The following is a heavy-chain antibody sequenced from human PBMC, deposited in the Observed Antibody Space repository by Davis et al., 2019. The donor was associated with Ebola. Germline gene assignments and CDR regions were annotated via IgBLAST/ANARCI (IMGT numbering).Heavy chain of an antibody. CDR3: ARGPGTIFGVVIGPPGPAGFYGMDV. CDR1: GYTFTSYG. Sequence: ASVKVSCKASGYTFTSYGISWVRQAPGQGLEWMGWISAYNGNTNYAQKFQGWVTMTRDTSISTAYMELSRLRSDDTAVYYCARGPGTIFGVVIGPPGPAGFYGMDVWGQGTTVTVSS. CDR2: ISAYNGNT. J-gene: IGHJ6*02. D-gene: IGHD3-3*01. V-gene: IGHV1-18*01.